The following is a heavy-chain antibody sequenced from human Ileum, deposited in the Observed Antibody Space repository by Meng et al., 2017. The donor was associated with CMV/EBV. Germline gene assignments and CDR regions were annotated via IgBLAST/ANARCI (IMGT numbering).Heavy chain of an antibody. CDR2: IIPILGIA. D-gene: IGHD7-27*01. Sequence: CKDSGGTFSSYTISWVRQAPGQGLEWMGRIIPILGIANYAQKFQGRVTITADKSTSTAYMELSSLRSEDTAVYYCARGLAGESNWFDPWGQGTLVTVSS. J-gene: IGHJ5*02. V-gene: IGHV1-69*02. CDR3: ARGLAGESNWFDP. CDR1: GGTFSSYT.